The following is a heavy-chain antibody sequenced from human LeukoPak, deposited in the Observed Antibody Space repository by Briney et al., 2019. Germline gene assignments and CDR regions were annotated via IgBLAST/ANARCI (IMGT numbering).Heavy chain of an antibody. CDR1: GFTVSSNY. J-gene: IGHJ4*02. CDR3: ACTYSGSYSGPKPWAFDY. CDR2: IYSGGST. Sequence: GGSLRLSCAASGFTVSSNYMSWVRQAPGKGLEWVSVIYSGGSTYYADSVKGRFTISRDNSKNTLYLQMNSLRAEDTAVYYCACTYSGSYSGPKPWAFDYWGQGTLVTVSS. D-gene: IGHD1-26*01. V-gene: IGHV3-53*01.